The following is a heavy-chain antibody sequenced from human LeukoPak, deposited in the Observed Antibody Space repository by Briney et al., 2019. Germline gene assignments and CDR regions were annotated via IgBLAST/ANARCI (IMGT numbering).Heavy chain of an antibody. CDR3: ARARFMITFGGVIVFPDAFDI. V-gene: IGHV3-7*01. D-gene: IGHD3-16*02. CDR1: GFTFRSYW. CDR2: IKQDGSEK. J-gene: IGHJ3*02. Sequence: PGGSLRLSCAASGFTFRSYWMSWVRQAPGKGLEWVANIKQDGSEKYYVDSVKGRFTISRDNAKNSLYLQMNSLRAEDTAVYYCARARFMITFGGVIVFPDAFDIWGQGTMVTVSS.